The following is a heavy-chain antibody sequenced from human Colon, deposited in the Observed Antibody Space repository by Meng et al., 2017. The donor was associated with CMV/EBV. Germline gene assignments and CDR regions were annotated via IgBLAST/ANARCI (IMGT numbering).Heavy chain of an antibody. V-gene: IGHV1-69*12. CDR3: ARARDRDGLYNFDS. J-gene: IGHJ4*02. D-gene: IGHD5-24*01. CDR2: IVPIFVTP. Sequence: QVPLVESGAEVKKPGSSVKVSFRTSGGSFSNYAVSWVRQAPGQGLEWMGGIVPIFVTPNYAQKFQGRVTVTADESTSTAYMELSSLTSEDTAIYYCARARDRDGLYNFDSWGQGTLVTVSS. CDR1: GGSFSNYA.